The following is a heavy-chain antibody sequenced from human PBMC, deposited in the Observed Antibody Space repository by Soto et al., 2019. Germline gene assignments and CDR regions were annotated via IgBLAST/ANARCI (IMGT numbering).Heavy chain of an antibody. Sequence: GGSLRISCATSGFTFSKFGMGWVRQALGKGLEWVSALSASGANTYYADSGRGRFTISSDSSKNTLYLQMNSLRAEDTAVYYCAKEGGSMQPFDYWGQGTLVTVSS. CDR3: AKEGGSMQPFDY. V-gene: IGHV3-23*01. CDR1: GFTFSKFG. J-gene: IGHJ4*02. CDR2: LSASGANT. D-gene: IGHD5-12*01.